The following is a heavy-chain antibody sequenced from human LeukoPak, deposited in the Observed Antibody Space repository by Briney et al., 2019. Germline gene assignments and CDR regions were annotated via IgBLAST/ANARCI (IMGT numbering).Heavy chain of an antibody. CDR3: ASKAAARRGYFDY. J-gene: IGHJ4*02. D-gene: IGHD6-13*01. V-gene: IGHV1-69*01. Sequence: SVKVSCKAPGGTFRSYAISWVRQPPGQGLEWMGGFIPIFGTADYAQMFQGRVTITADESTSTAYMELSSLRSEDTAVYYCASKAAARRGYFDYWGQGTLVTVSS. CDR2: FIPIFGTA. CDR1: GGTFRSYA.